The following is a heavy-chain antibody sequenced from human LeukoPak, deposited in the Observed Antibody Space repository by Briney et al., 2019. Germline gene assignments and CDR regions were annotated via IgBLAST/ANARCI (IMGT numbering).Heavy chain of an antibody. J-gene: IGHJ4*02. V-gene: IGHV4-59*12. D-gene: IGHD6-19*01. CDR3: ARSASSGWSYFDY. CDR2: VYYSGST. Sequence: NPSETLSLTCTVSGGSISSYFWSWIRQPPGKGLEWIGYVYYSGSTNYNPSLKSRVTMSVDTSKNQFSLKLTSVTAADTAVYHCARSASSGWSYFDYWGQGTLVTVSS. CDR1: GGSISSYF.